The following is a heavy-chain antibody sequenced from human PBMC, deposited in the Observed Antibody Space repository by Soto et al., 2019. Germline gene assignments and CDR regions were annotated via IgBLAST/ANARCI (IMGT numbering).Heavy chain of an antibody. CDR1: GFTFTTDW. J-gene: IGHJ4*02. D-gene: IGHD6-25*01. CDR3: AIEGSAWQXDY. Sequence: XGALRLSCVASGFTFTTDWASWVRQAPGKGLEWVANIKRDGSESNYADSVKGRFTISRDNAKNSLYLQMNSLRAEDTAVYYCAIEGSAWQXDYWGQGALVTVSS. CDR2: IKRDGSES. V-gene: IGHV3-7*01.